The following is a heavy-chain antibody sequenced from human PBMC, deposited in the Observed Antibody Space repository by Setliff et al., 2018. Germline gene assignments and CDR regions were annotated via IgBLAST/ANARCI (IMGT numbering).Heavy chain of an antibody. J-gene: IGHJ5*02. CDR1: GDTISSYY. V-gene: IGHV4-59*01. Sequence: PSETLSLTCSVSGDTISSYYWSWVRQPPGKGLEWIGYIYYSGTTNYNPSLKSRVTISVDRSKNHFSLKLSSVTAADTAVYYCARFPRTQLYSGWFDPWGQGTLVTVSS. CDR2: IYYSGTT. D-gene: IGHD1-1*01. CDR3: ARFPRTQLYSGWFDP.